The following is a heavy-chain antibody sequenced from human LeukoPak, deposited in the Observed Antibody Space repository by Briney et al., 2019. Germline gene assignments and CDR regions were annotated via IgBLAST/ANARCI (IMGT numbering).Heavy chain of an antibody. J-gene: IGHJ4*02. D-gene: IGHD1-26*01. CDR3: ARQKGGSYYVFDY. CDR2: IYYSGST. CDR1: GGSISSYY. V-gene: IGHV4-59*08. Sequence: SETLSLTCTVSGGSISSYYWSWIRQPPGKGLEWIGYIYYSGSTNYNPSLKSRVTISVDTSKNQFFLKLSSVTAADTAVYYCARQKGGSYYVFDYWGQGTLVTVSS.